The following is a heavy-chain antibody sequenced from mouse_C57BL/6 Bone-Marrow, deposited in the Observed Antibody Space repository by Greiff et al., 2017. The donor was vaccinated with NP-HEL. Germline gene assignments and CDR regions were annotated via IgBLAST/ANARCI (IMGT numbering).Heavy chain of an antibody. J-gene: IGHJ1*03. V-gene: IGHV1-18*01. CDR2: INPNNGGT. CDR3: ARKLGFITTVVASGFDV. D-gene: IGHD1-1*01. CDR1: GYTFTDYN. Sequence: EVQLQQSGPELVKPGASVKIPCKASGYTFTDYNMDWVKQSHGKSLEWIGDINPNNGGTIYNQKFKGKATLTVDKSSSTAYMELRSLTSEDTAVYYCARKLGFITTVVASGFDVWGTGTTVTVSS.